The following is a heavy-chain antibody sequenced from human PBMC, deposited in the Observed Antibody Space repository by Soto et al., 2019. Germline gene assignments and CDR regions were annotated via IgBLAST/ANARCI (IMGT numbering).Heavy chain of an antibody. CDR1: GDSVSSNSAA. J-gene: IGHJ6*02. D-gene: IGHD1-1*01. CDR3: LKEPPRGPLAEPGFSYQGVDV. CDR2: TYYRSKWYN. Sequence: SQTLSLTCAITGDSVSSNSAAWNWIRQSPSRGLEWLGRTYYRSKWYNDYAVSVKGRISINPDTSKNLFSLQLNSVTPEDTAVYHCLKEPPRGPLAEPGFSYQGVDVWGQGAAVTVSS. V-gene: IGHV6-1*01.